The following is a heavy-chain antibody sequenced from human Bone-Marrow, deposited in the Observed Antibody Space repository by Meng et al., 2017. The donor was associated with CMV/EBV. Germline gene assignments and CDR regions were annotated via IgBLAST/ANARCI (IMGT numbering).Heavy chain of an antibody. CDR1: GYSISSGYY. D-gene: IGHD6-13*01. CDR3: ARMEGEAAGTLGY. J-gene: IGHJ4*02. CDR2: IYHSGST. Sequence: GSLRLSCTVSGYSISSGYYWGWIRQPPGKGLEWIGSIYHSGSTYYNPSLKSRVTILVDTSKNQFSLKLSSVTPADTAVYYCARMEGEAAGTLGYWGQGTLVTVSS. V-gene: IGHV4-38-2*02.